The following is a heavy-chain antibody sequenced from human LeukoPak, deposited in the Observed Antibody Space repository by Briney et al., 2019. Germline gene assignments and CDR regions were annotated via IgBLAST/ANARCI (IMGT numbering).Heavy chain of an antibody. Sequence: ASVKVSCKASGYTFTSYGISWVRQAPGQGLEWMGWISPYNGNTNYAQKLQGRVTMTTDTSTSTAYMELRSLRSDDTAVYYCARAKSAIAVAANGDYWGQGTLVTVSS. CDR2: ISPYNGNT. V-gene: IGHV1-18*01. CDR3: ARAKSAIAVAANGDY. J-gene: IGHJ4*02. CDR1: GYTFTSYG. D-gene: IGHD6-19*01.